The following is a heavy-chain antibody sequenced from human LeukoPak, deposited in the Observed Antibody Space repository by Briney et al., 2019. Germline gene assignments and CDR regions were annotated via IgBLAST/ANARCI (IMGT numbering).Heavy chain of an antibody. D-gene: IGHD3-22*01. Sequence: SETLSLTCTVSGGSVSRDNYSWSWIRQPPGKGLEWIGYISYSGSTNYNPSLKSRVTISVDTSKNQFSLKLRSVTAADTAVYYCARGGEDSSGLNSYYYYGMDVWGQGTTVTVSS. CDR3: ARGGEDSSGLNSYYYYGMDV. CDR1: GGSVSRDNYS. CDR2: ISYSGST. J-gene: IGHJ6*02. V-gene: IGHV4-61*01.